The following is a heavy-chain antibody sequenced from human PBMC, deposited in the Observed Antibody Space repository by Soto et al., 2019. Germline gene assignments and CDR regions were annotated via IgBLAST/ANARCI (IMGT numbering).Heavy chain of an antibody. CDR3: ARADYDFWSGYYYYYYYYMDA. D-gene: IGHD3-3*01. Sequence: ASVKVSCKASGYTFTSYYMHWVRQAPGQGLEWMGIINPSGGSTSYAQKFQGRVTMTRDTSTSTVYMELSSLRSEDTAVYYCARADYDFWSGYYYYYYYYMDAWGKGTTVTVSS. CDR1: GYTFTSYY. J-gene: IGHJ6*03. CDR2: INPSGGST. V-gene: IGHV1-46*03.